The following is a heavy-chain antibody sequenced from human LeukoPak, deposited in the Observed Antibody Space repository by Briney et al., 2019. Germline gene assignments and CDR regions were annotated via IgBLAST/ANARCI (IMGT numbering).Heavy chain of an antibody. V-gene: IGHV3-23*01. J-gene: IGHJ3*02. CDR3: AKDLPYYYDSSGYHPGAFDI. D-gene: IGHD3-22*01. CDR1: GFTFSSYG. CDR2: ISGSGGST. Sequence: SGGSLRLSCAASGFTFSSYGMSWVRQAPGKGLEWVSAISGSGGSTYYADSVKGRFTISRDNSKNTLYLQMNSLRAEDTAVYYCAKDLPYYYDSSGYHPGAFDIWGQGTMVTVSS.